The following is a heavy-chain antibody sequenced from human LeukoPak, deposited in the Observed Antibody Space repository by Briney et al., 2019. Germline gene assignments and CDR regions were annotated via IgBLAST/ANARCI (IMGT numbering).Heavy chain of an antibody. Sequence: PSETLSLTCTVSGGSISSSSYYWGWIRQPPGKGLEWIGSIYYSGSTYYNPSLKSRVTISVDTSKNQFSLKLSSVTAADTAVYYCAREARGKIRYSSKMFDYWGQGTLVTVSS. V-gene: IGHV4-39*07. CDR3: AREARGKIRYSSKMFDY. D-gene: IGHD2-15*01. CDR1: GGSISSSSYY. J-gene: IGHJ4*02. CDR2: IYYSGST.